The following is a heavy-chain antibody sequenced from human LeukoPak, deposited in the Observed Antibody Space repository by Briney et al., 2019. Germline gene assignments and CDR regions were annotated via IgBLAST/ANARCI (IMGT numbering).Heavy chain of an antibody. CDR3: AGSYYDFWSGYPPYYFDY. J-gene: IGHJ4*02. Sequence: SETLSLTCTVSGGSISSSSYYWGWIRQPPGKGLEWIGSIYYSGSTYYNPSLKSRVTISVDTSKNQFSLKLSSVTAADTAVYYCAGSYYDFWSGYPPYYFDYWGQGTLVTVSS. CDR2: IYYSGST. D-gene: IGHD3-3*01. V-gene: IGHV4-39*01. CDR1: GGSISSSSYY.